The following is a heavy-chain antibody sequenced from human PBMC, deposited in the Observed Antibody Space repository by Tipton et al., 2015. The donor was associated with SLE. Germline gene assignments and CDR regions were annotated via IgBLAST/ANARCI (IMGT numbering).Heavy chain of an antibody. J-gene: IGHJ3*01. CDR1: GYTFTSYS. Sequence: QSGAEVKKPGESLKISCRISGYTFTSYSISWVRQMPGKGLEWMGIIYPGDSDTIYSPSFEGQVTISDDKSSNSAYLQLTSLKASDTAIYYCARRLGSAFDVWGQGTMVTVSS. CDR2: IYPGDSDT. CDR3: ARRLGSAFDV. V-gene: IGHV5-51*03.